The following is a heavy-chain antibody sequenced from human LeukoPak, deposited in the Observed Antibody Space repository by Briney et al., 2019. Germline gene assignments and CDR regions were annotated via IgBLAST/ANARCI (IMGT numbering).Heavy chain of an antibody. CDR1: GGSIGSGGYY. V-gene: IGHV4-31*03. Sequence: PSETLSLTCTVSGGSIGSGGYYWSWTRQHPGKGLEWIGYIYYSGSTYYNPSLKSRVTISVDTSKNQFSLKLSSVTAADTAVYYCAMGPRGVSDYWGQGTLVTVSS. J-gene: IGHJ4*02. CDR3: AMGPRGVSDY. CDR2: IYYSGST. D-gene: IGHD1-26*01.